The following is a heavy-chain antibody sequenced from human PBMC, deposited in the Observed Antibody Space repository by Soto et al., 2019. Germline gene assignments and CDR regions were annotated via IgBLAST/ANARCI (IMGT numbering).Heavy chain of an antibody. J-gene: IGHJ3*02. CDR3: AKDLRWQSDAFDI. CDR1: GFTFSIYA. CDR2: ISGSGGST. V-gene: IGHV3-23*01. D-gene: IGHD2-15*01. Sequence: PGGSLRLSCAASGFTFSIYAMSWFRQAPGKGLEWVSAISGSGGSTYYADSVKGRFTISRDNSKNTLYLQMNSLRAEDTAVYYCAKDLRWQSDAFDIWGQGTMVTVSS.